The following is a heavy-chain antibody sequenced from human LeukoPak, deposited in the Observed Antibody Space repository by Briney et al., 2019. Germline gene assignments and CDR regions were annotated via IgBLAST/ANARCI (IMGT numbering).Heavy chain of an antibody. Sequence: RGSLRLSCAASGFTFSRNGMTWVRQAPGKGLEWVSAISGSGGNTYYADSVKGRFTISRDNSKNTLYLQMNSLRAGDTAVYYCAKDPTDFDSSGQTYFDYWGQGTLVSVSS. V-gene: IGHV3-23*01. CDR1: GFTFSRNG. J-gene: IGHJ4*02. CDR3: AKDPTDFDSSGQTYFDY. CDR2: ISGSGGNT. D-gene: IGHD3-22*01.